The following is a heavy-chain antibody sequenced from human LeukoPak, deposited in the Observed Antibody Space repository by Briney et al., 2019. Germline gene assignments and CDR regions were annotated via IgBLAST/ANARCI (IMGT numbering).Heavy chain of an antibody. J-gene: IGHJ4*02. CDR1: GFTFNTLA. V-gene: IGHV3-23*01. D-gene: IGHD5-18*01. CDR2: IYARGFIT. Sequence: PGGALRLSCAASGFTFNTLAMSWVRQAPGKGLEWVAAIYARGFITYYAESVKGRFAISRDNSKNTLFLQMNSLSVEDTAIYYCVNHITAMVRGCLDHWGQGILVTVSS. CDR3: VNHITAMVRGCLDH.